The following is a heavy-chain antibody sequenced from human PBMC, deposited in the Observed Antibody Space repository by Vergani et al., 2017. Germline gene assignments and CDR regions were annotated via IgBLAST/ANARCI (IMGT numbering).Heavy chain of an antibody. Sequence: EVQLVESGGVVVQPGGSLRLSCAASGFTFDDYTMHWVRQAPGKGLEWVSLISWDGGSTYYAVSVKGRFTISRDNSKNSLYLQMNSLRTEDTALYYCSKDMTVTTSGLVDYWGQGTLVTVSS. D-gene: IGHD4-17*01. CDR3: SKDMTVTTSGLVDY. V-gene: IGHV3-43*01. J-gene: IGHJ4*02. CDR2: ISWDGGST. CDR1: GFTFDDYT.